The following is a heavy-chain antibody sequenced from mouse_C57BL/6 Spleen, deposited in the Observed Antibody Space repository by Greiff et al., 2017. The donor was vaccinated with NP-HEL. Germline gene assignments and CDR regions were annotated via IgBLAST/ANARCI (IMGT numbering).Heavy chain of an antibody. J-gene: IGHJ4*01. Sequence: QVQLKQPGAELVRPGTSVKLSCKASGYTFTSYWMHWVKQRPGQGLEWIGVIDPSDSYTNYNQKFKGKATLTVDTSSSTAYMQLSSLTSEDSAVYYCARRSPHLGGYAMDYWGQGTSVTVSS. CDR1: GYTFTSYW. V-gene: IGHV1-59*01. CDR2: IDPSDSYT. CDR3: ARRSPHLGGYAMDY. D-gene: IGHD3-3*01.